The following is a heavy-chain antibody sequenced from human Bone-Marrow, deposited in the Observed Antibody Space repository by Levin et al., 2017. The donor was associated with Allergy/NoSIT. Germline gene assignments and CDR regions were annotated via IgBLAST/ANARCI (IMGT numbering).Heavy chain of an antibody. CDR3: ARNGCGGGSCGY. CDR2: IYSGGST. Sequence: SLRLSCAASGFTVSNNYMKWVRQAPGKGLEWVSLIYSGGSTYYADSVRGSFTISRDNSKNTLYLQINSLRVEDTAVYYCARNGCGGGSCGYWGQGTLVTVSS. CDR1: GFTVSNNY. D-gene: IGHD2-15*01. J-gene: IGHJ4*02. V-gene: IGHV3-66*01.